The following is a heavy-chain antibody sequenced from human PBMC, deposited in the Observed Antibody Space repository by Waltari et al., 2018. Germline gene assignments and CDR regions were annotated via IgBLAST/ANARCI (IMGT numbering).Heavy chain of an antibody. V-gene: IGHV1-45*02. CDR3: ASGAERPRFDY. Sequence: QMQLVQSGAEVKKTGSSVKVSCKASGYTFTYRYLHWVRQAPGQALEWMGWITPFNGNTNYAQKVQDRVTITRDRSMSTAYMELSSLRSEDTAMYYCASGAERPRFDYWGQGTLVTVSS. CDR2: ITPFNGNT. CDR1: GYTFTYRY. D-gene: IGHD1-1*01. J-gene: IGHJ4*02.